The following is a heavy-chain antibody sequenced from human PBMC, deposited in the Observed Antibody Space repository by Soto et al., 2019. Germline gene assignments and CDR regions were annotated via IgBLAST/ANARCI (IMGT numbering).Heavy chain of an antibody. V-gene: IGHV3-23*01. Sequence: EVQLLESGGGLVQPGGSLRLSCAASGFTFSSYAMSWVRQAPGKRLEWVSAISGSGGSTYYADSVKGRFTIARDNSKNTMYLQMNTVSAEDTAVYYCAKVLDIVATIPCFYYWGQGTLVTVSS. CDR3: AKVLDIVATIPCFYY. J-gene: IGHJ4*02. CDR2: ISGSGGST. D-gene: IGHD5-12*01. CDR1: GFTFSSYA.